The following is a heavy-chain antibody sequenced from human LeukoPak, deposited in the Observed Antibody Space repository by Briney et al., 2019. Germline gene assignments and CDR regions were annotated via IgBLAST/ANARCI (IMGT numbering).Heavy chain of an antibody. CDR3: ARYEYYDSSGYSPDAFDI. CDR2: IDSSSRYI. CDR1: GFTLSTYS. D-gene: IGHD3-22*01. V-gene: IGHV3-21*01. Sequence: GGSLRLSCAASGFTLSTYSMNWVRQAPGKGLEWVSSIDSSSRYIYYADSVKGRFTISRDNTKNSLYLQMNSLRAEDTAVHYCARYEYYDSSGYSPDAFDIWGQGTMVTVSS. J-gene: IGHJ3*02.